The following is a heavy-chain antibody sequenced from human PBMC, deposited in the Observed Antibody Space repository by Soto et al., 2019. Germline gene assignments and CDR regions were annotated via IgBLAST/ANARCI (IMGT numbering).Heavy chain of an antibody. CDR2: LSGTGGST. D-gene: IGHD2-15*01. CDR3: AKDEMALPLLLDY. J-gene: IGHJ4*02. Sequence: PGGSLRLSCAASGFTFSSYAMNWVRQAPGKGLEWVSALSGTGGSTYYADSVKGRFTISRDNSKNTLYLQMNSLRAEDTAVYYCAKDEMALPLLLDYWAQRALVTVSS. CDR1: GFTFSSYA. V-gene: IGHV3-23*01.